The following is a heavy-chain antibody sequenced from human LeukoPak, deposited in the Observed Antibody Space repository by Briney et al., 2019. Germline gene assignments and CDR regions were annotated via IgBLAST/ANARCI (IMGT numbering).Heavy chain of an antibody. CDR3: ARDGVATFDY. J-gene: IGHJ4*02. V-gene: IGHV3-21*01. D-gene: IGHD5-12*01. Sequence: GESLKISCAASGFTFSSYSMNWVRQAPGKGLEWVSSISSSSSYIYYADSVKGRFTISRDNAKNSLYLQMNSLRAEDTAVYYCARDGVATFDYWGQGTLVTVSS. CDR2: ISSSSSYI. CDR1: GFTFSSYS.